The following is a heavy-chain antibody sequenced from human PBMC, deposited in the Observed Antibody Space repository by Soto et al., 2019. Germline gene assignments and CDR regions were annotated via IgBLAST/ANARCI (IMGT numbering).Heavy chain of an antibody. Sequence: RSLTCAVSGGSISSGPYYWGWIRQPPGKGLEWIGTIYYDGSAYYNPSLKSRVTVSVDTSKKQFSLKLGSVTAADTAVYYCARWDYEFDYWGQGALVTVSS. D-gene: IGHD4-17*01. V-gene: IGHV4-39*01. J-gene: IGHJ4*02. CDR2: IYYDGSA. CDR1: GGSISSGPYY. CDR3: ARWDYEFDY.